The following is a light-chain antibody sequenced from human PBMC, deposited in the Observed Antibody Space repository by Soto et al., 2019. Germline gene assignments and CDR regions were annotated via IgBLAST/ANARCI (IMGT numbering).Light chain of an antibody. CDR1: QSVSSY. J-gene: IGKJ5*01. CDR2: DAS. Sequence: EIVLTQSPATLSLSPGERATLSCRASQSVSSYLAWYQQKPGQAPRLLIYDASNRATGIPARFSGSGSGTDFTLTISSLEPDDFAVYYCQQRSNWSSITFGQGTRLEIK. V-gene: IGKV3-11*01. CDR3: QQRSNWSSIT.